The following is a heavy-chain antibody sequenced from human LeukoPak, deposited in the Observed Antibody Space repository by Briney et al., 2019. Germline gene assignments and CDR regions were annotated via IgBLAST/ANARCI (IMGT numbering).Heavy chain of an antibody. Sequence: PGRSLRLSCAASGFTFSSYGMHWVRQAPGKGLEWVSAISGSGGSTYYADSVKGRFTISRDNSKNTLYLQMNSLRAEDTAVYYCAKDRYSYTYQFDYWGQGTLVTVSS. J-gene: IGHJ4*02. D-gene: IGHD5-18*01. V-gene: IGHV3-23*01. CDR2: ISGSGGST. CDR3: AKDRYSYTYQFDY. CDR1: GFTFSSYG.